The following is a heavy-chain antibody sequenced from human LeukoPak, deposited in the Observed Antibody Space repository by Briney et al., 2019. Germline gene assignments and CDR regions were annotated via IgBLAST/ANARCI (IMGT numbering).Heavy chain of an antibody. CDR2: IYNSGNN. CDR3: ATRGY. D-gene: IGHD3-10*01. Sequence: SETLSLTCTVSGGSISSDYWQWIRQPPGKGLEWVGYIYNSGNNHYNSSLKSRVTISIDTSKNQFSLKLVSVTAADTAVYYCATRGYWGQGTLVAVSS. J-gene: IGHJ4*02. V-gene: IGHV4-59*08. CDR1: GGSISSDY.